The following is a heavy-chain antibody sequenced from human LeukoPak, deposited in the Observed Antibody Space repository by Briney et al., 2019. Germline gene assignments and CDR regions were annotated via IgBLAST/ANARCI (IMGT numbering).Heavy chain of an antibody. CDR3: AKDREYSYGSSFDY. J-gene: IGHJ4*02. D-gene: IGHD5-18*01. CDR2: ISGSGDNT. Sequence: GGSLRLSCAASGFTFSSYAMSWVRQVPGKGLEWVSVISGSGDNTYYADSVKGRFTISRDNSKNMLYLQMNSLRAEDTAVYYCAKDREYSYGSSFDYWGQGTLVTVSS. V-gene: IGHV3-23*01. CDR1: GFTFSSYA.